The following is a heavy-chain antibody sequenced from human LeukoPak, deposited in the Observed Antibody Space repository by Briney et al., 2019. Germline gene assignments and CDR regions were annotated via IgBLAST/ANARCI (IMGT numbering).Heavy chain of an antibody. J-gene: IGHJ4*02. Sequence: GGSLRLSCAASGFTFDDHGMSWVRQAPGKGLEWVSGINWNGGSTGYADSVKGRFTISRDNAKNSLYLQMNSLRAEDTALYYCARDGGYCGGDCYWDYWGQGTLVTVSS. CDR1: GFTFDDHG. D-gene: IGHD2-21*02. CDR3: ARDGGYCGGDCYWDY. V-gene: IGHV3-20*04. CDR2: INWNGGST.